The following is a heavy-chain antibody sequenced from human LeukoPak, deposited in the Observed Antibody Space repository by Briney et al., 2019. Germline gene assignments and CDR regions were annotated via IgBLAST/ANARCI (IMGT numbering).Heavy chain of an antibody. D-gene: IGHD2-21*02. V-gene: IGHV3-48*03. CDR2: ISSSGSTI. J-gene: IGHJ4*02. Sequence: QPGGSLRLSCAASGFTFSSYEMNWVRQAPGKGLEWVSYISSSGSTIYYADSVKGRFTISRDNAKNSLYLQMNSLRAEDTAVYYCALRADDCGGDCYLDYWGQGTLVTVSS. CDR1: GFTFSSYE. CDR3: ALRADDCGGDCYLDY.